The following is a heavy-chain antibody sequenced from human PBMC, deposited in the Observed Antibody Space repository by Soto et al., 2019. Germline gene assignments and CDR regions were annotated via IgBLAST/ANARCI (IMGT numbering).Heavy chain of an antibody. D-gene: IGHD6-13*01. J-gene: IGHJ6*02. Sequence: QVQLVQSGAEVKKPGASVKVSCKASGYTFTSYGISWVRQAPGQGLEWMGWISAYNGNTNYAQKLQGRVTMTTDTTTSTAYMELRSLRSDDTAVYYCARDLLAGTRYYYGMDVWGQGTTVTVSS. V-gene: IGHV1-18*01. CDR3: ARDLLAGTRYYYGMDV. CDR1: GYTFTSYG. CDR2: ISAYNGNT.